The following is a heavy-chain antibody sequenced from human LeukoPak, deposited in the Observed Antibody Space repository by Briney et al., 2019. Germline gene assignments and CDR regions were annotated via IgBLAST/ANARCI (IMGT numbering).Heavy chain of an antibody. J-gene: IGHJ2*01. D-gene: IGHD1-14*01. Sequence: GGSLRLSCVVSGLTFSNNWMSWVRQAPGKGLQWVATIKQDGSEKFYVDSVKGRFTISRDNARNSLYLQMNSLRAEDTAVYYCAQLLDDNPIRWYFALWGRGTLVTVSS. CDR2: IKQDGSEK. CDR3: AQLLDDNPIRWYFAL. CDR1: GLTFSNNW. V-gene: IGHV3-7*03.